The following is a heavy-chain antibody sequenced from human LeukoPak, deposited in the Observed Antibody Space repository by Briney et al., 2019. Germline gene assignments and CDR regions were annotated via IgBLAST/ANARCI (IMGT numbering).Heavy chain of an antibody. CDR3: ARDLRYYGSGSYYKRRSLGTPFDY. Sequence: SETLSLTCTVSGGSISSGDYYWSWIRQPPGKGLEWIGYIYYSGSTYYNPSLKSRVTISVDTSKNQFSLKLSSVTAADTAVYYCARDLRYYGSGSYYKRRSLGTPFDYWGQGTLVTVSS. V-gene: IGHV4-30-4*01. D-gene: IGHD3-10*01. CDR2: IYYSGST. J-gene: IGHJ4*02. CDR1: GGSISSGDYY.